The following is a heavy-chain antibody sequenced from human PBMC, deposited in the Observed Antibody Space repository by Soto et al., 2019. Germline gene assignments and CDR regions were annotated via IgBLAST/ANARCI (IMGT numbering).Heavy chain of an antibody. CDR1: GGSFSGYY. Sequence: SETLSLTCAVYGGSFSGYYWSWIXQXXXXGLEWIGEINHSGSTNYNPSLKSRVTISVDTSKNQFSLKLSSVTAADTAVYYCASAVRGVITNYYYYYMDVWGKGTTVTVSS. CDR2: INHSGST. J-gene: IGHJ6*03. CDR3: ASAVRGVITNYYYYYMDV. V-gene: IGHV4-34*01. D-gene: IGHD3-10*01.